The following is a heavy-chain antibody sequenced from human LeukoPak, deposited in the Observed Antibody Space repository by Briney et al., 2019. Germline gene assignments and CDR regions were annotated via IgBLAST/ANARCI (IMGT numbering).Heavy chain of an antibody. J-gene: IGHJ3*01. CDR1: GFTFTTYA. Sequence: GGSLRLSCAASGFTFTTYAINWVRRAPGEGLEWVSGISGDGDKAYYADSVNGRFTISRDNSRNTVSLHMSSLRAEDTALYYCAKDLALAGTGGGFDAWGQGTRVAVSS. V-gene: IGHV3-23*01. D-gene: IGHD6-19*01. CDR3: AKDLALAGTGGGFDA. CDR2: ISGDGDKA.